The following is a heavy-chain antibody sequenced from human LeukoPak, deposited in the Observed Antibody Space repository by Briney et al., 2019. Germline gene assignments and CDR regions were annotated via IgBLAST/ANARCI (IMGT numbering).Heavy chain of an antibody. CDR1: GFTFSRYA. D-gene: IGHD3-9*01. V-gene: IGHV3-64D*06. Sequence: GGSLRLSCSASGFTFSRYAMHWVRQAPGKGLEYVSAISSSGGSTYYADSVKGRFTISRDNSKDTLYIQMSSLRAEDTTVYYCVKSAGFDWLSPLDAFDIWGQGTMVTVSS. CDR2: ISSSGGST. CDR3: VKSAGFDWLSPLDAFDI. J-gene: IGHJ3*02.